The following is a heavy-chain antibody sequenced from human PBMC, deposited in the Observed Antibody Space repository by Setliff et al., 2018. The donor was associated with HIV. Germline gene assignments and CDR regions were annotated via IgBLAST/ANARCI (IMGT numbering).Heavy chain of an antibody. D-gene: IGHD6-13*01. CDR3: TRLLRSGYSTTWYEGGAAWWFDP. V-gene: IGHV4-34*01. CDR2: INHSGTT. J-gene: IGHJ5*02. CDR1: GGSFSGYY. Sequence: LSLTCAVSGGSFSGYYWSWIRQPPGKRLEWIGEINHSGTTKYNPSLESRVTILVDTSKNQFSLKLSSVTVADTAVYYCTRLLRSGYSTTWYEGGAAWWFDPWGQGTLVTVSS.